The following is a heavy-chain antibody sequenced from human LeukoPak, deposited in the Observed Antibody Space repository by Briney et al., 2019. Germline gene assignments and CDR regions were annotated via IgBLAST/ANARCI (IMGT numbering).Heavy chain of an antibody. CDR2: IKSDGTYT. J-gene: IGHJ4*02. CDR3: ARDSSYGYDC. V-gene: IGHV3-74*01. CDR1: GFTFSGYG. D-gene: IGHD5-18*01. Sequence: PGGSLRLSCAASGFTFSGYGMHWVRQAPGKGLVWVSRIKSDGTYTTYADSVKGRFTISRDNAKNTLYLQMNSLRAEDTAVYYCARDSSYGYDCWGQGTLVTVSS.